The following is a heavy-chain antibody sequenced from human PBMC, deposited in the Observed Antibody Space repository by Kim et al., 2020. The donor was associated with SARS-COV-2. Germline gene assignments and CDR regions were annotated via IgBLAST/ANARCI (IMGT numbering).Heavy chain of an antibody. Sequence: DSVKARFTISRDNAKNTLYLQMNSLRAEDTAVYYWAREMVYAYYYYYGMDVWGQGTTVTVSS. D-gene: IGHD2-8*01. V-gene: IGHV3-74*01. J-gene: IGHJ6*02. CDR3: AREMVYAYYYYYGMDV.